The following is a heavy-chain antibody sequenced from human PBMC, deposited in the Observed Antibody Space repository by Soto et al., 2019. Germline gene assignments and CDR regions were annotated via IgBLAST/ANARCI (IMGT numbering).Heavy chain of an antibody. CDR3: ARGGGWLTDY. D-gene: IGHD5-12*01. V-gene: IGHV3-7*01. J-gene: IGHJ4*02. CDR2: VNENGSEN. Sequence: EVQLVESGGGLVQPGGSLRLSCAASGFTFRSFWMNWVRQVPGKGLEWVATVNENGSENYYVDSVKGRFTVSRDNAKNSLYLQMNSLRVEDTAVYYCARGGGWLTDYWGQGTRVTVSS. CDR1: GFTFRSFW.